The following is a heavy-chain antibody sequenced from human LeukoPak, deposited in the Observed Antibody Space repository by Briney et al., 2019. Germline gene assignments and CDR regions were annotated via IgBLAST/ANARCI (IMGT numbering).Heavy chain of an antibody. D-gene: IGHD1-1*01. Sequence: SQTLSLTCAISGDSVSNNSASWNWIRQSPSRGLGWLGRTYYRSRLYNDYAASVQSRIILNPDTSKNQFSLQLNSVTPEDTAVYYCARLQRGLYSFDYWGQGTLVTVSS. CDR3: ARLQRGLYSFDY. CDR2: TYYRSRLYN. CDR1: GDSVSNNSAS. V-gene: IGHV6-1*01. J-gene: IGHJ4*02.